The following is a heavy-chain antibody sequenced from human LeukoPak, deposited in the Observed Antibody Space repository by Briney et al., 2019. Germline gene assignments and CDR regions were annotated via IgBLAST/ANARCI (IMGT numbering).Heavy chain of an antibody. CDR2: IYYSGST. J-gene: IGHJ4*02. Sequence: PSETLSLTCTVSGGSINTYYWSWLRQPPGKGLEGIGYIYYSGSTNYNPSLKSRVTISVDTSKNQFSLKLSSVTAADTAVYYCAREDSSSWYYFDSWGQGTLVTVSS. V-gene: IGHV4-59*01. CDR3: AREDSSSWYYFDS. D-gene: IGHD6-13*01. CDR1: GGSINTYY.